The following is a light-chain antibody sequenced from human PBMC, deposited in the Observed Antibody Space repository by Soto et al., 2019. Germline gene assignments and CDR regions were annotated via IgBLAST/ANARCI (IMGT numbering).Light chain of an antibody. CDR1: QSVRTK. J-gene: IGKJ1*01. Sequence: EIAMTQSPDTLSVSAGEGATLSCRASQSVRTKLARYQQKAGQAPRLLIYGASTRATGIPVRFSGSGSGTDFTLTIFRLEPEDFAVYYWQQYGLPGTFGQGTKVDIK. CDR3: QQYGLPGT. V-gene: IGKV3-15*01. CDR2: GAS.